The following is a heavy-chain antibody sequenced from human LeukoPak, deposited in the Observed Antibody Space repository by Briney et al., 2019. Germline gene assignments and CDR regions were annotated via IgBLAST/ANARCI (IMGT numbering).Heavy chain of an antibody. CDR1: GGTFSSYA. J-gene: IGHJ4*02. D-gene: IGHD3-22*01. CDR3: ARGNRITMIDDLDY. V-gene: IGHV1-69*04. CDR2: IIPILGIA. Sequence: ASVKVSCKASGGTFSSYAISWVRQAPGQGLEWMGRIIPILGIANYAQKFQGRVTITADKSTSTAYMELSSLRSEDTAVYYCARGNRITMIDDLDYWGQGTLVTVSS.